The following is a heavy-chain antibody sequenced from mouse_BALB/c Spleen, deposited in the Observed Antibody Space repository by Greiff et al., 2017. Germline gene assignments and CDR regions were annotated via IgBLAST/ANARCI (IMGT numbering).Heavy chain of an antibody. CDR3: ARDRDADYAMDY. D-gene: IGHD3-1*01. J-gene: IGHJ4*01. Sequence: EVKVEESGGGLVKPGGSLKLSCAASGFTFSSYAMSWVRQSPEKRLEWVAEISSGGSYTYYPDTVTGRFTISRDNAKNTLYLEMSSLRSEDTAMYYCARDRDADYAMDYWGQGTSVTVSS. CDR2: ISSGGSYT. CDR1: GFTFSSYA. V-gene: IGHV5-9-4*01.